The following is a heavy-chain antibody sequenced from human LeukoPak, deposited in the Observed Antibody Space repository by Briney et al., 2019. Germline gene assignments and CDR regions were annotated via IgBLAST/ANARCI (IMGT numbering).Heavy chain of an antibody. CDR2: IIPIFGIA. D-gene: IGHD2-21*02. J-gene: IGHJ4*02. Sequence: GASVKVSCKASGGTFSSYAISWVRQAPGQGLEWMGRIIPIFGIANYAQKFQGRVTITADKSTSTAYMELSSLRSEDTAVYYCARENSDCGGDCRHFDCWGQGTLVTVSS. CDR1: GGTFSSYA. V-gene: IGHV1-69*04. CDR3: ARENSDCGGDCRHFDC.